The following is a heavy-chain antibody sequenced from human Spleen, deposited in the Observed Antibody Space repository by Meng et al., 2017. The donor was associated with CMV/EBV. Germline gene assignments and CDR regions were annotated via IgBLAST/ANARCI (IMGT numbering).Heavy chain of an antibody. CDR3: AKAGIVGAARPDVFNY. D-gene: IGHD6-6*01. CDR1: GFTFSSYA. CDR2: IYSGGTTT. Sequence: GGSLRLSCAASGFTFSSYAMSWVRQSPGKGLEWVSLIYSGGTTTYYADSVKGRVTISRDNSKNTLYLQMNSLRAEDTGLYYCAKAGIVGAARPDVFNYWGQGTLVTVSS. V-gene: IGHV3-23*03. J-gene: IGHJ4*02.